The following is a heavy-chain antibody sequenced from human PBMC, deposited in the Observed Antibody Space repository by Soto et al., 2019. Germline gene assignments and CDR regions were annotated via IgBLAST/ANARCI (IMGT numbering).Heavy chain of an antibody. CDR2: ISYDGSNK. CDR1: GFTFSSYG. CDR3: AKESVPSHYGMDV. D-gene: IGHD6-6*01. Sequence: TGGSLRLSCAASGFTFSSYGMHWVRQAPGKGLEWVAVISYDGSNKYYADSVKGRFTISRDNSKNTLYLQMNSLRAEDTAVYYCAKESVPSHYGMDVWGQGTTVTVS. V-gene: IGHV3-30*18. J-gene: IGHJ6*02.